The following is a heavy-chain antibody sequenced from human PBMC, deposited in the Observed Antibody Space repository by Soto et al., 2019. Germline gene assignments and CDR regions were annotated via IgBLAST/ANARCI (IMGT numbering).Heavy chain of an antibody. CDR2: IYYSGST. CDR3: ARCPSQPEDYFDY. V-gene: IGHV4-39*01. J-gene: IGHJ4*02. CDR1: GGSISSSIYY. Sequence: SETLSLTCTVSGGSISSSIYYRVWIRQPPGKGLEWIGSIYYSGSTYYNPSLKSRVTISVDTSKNQSSLKLSSVTAADTAVYYCARCPSQPEDYFDYWGQGTLVTVSS.